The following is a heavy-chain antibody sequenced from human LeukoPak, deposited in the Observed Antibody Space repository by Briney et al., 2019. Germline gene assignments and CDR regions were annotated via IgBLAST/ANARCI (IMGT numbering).Heavy chain of an antibody. D-gene: IGHD3-22*01. CDR3: TTLHYDSYNH. Sequence: PGGSLRLSCAVSGITVSGSYMTWVRQAPGKGLERVSLISNTAQTSYSDSVKGRFTVSRDTSKNTLFLQMNSLRVEDTALYYCTTLHYDSYNHWGQGTLVTVSS. CDR1: GITVSGSY. CDR2: ISNTAQT. J-gene: IGHJ4*02. V-gene: IGHV3-53*01.